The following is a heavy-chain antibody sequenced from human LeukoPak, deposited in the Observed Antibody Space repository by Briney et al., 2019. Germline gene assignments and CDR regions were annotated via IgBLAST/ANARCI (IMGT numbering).Heavy chain of an antibody. CDR3: ARDTYRFFDL. V-gene: IGHV3-7*01. J-gene: IGHJ2*01. Sequence: GGSLRLSCVASGSTFTDYFMSWVRQAPGKGLEWVASIKHNGGEKYYVDSVKGRFTISRDNAKNSLYLEMSSLRVEDTAVYYCARDTYRFFDLWGRGTLVTVSS. CDR1: GSTFTDYF. CDR2: IKHNGGEK.